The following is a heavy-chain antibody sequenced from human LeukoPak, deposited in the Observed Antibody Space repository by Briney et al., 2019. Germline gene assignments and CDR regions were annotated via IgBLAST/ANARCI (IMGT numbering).Heavy chain of an antibody. J-gene: IGHJ4*02. CDR2: ISSSSSTI. CDR1: GFTFSSYS. CDR3: AKEYYDSSGYNIPSPDY. Sequence: GGSLRLSCAASGFTFSSYSMNWVRQAPGKGLEWVSYISSSSSTIYYADSVKGRFTISRDNAKNSLYLQMNSLRAEDTAVYYCAKEYYDSSGYNIPSPDYWGQGTLVTVSS. D-gene: IGHD3-22*01. V-gene: IGHV3-48*04.